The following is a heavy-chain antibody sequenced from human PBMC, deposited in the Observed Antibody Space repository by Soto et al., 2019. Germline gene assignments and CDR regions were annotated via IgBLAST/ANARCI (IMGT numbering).Heavy chain of an antibody. CDR1: GGSFSGYY. J-gene: IGHJ5*02. D-gene: IGHD3-3*02. CDR2: INHSGST. Sequence: SETLSLTCAVYGGSFSGYYWSWIRQPPGKGLEWIGEINHSGSTNYNPSLKSRVTISVDTSKNQFSLKLSSVTAADTAVYYCARAPCHFWSGYFSCSGWFDPWGQGTLVTVSS. V-gene: IGHV4-34*01. CDR3: ARAPCHFWSGYFSCSGWFDP.